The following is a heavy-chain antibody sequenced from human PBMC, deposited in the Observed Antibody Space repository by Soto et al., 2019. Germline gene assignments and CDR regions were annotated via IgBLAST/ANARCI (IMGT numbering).Heavy chain of an antibody. CDR3: AADPYYYDSSNYYSFDH. V-gene: IGHV1-58*01. J-gene: IGHJ4*02. CDR1: GFTLSSSA. D-gene: IGHD3-22*01. CDR2: IVAGSGNT. Sequence: SVKVSRKASGFTLSSSAVEWVRQARGQRLEWIGWIVAGSGNTHYAQKFQERVTITRDMSTSTAYLELSSLSSEDTAVYYCAADPYYYDSSNYYSFDHWGQGTLVTVSS.